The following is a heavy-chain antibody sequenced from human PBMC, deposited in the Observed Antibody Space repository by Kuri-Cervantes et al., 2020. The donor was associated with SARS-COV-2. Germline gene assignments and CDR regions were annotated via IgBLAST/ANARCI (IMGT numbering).Heavy chain of an antibody. CDR3: ARSPGDGDYDPFDY. Sequence: GESLKISCVASGFTFSAYNLNWVRQAPGKGLEWVSSITRSSVYISYAASLKGRFTISRDNAKNSLYLKRNSLRAKDTSVYYCARSPGDGDYDPFDYWGQGTLVTVSS. D-gene: IGHD4-17*01. CDR2: ITRSSVYI. V-gene: IGHV3-21*01. J-gene: IGHJ4*02. CDR1: GFTFSAYN.